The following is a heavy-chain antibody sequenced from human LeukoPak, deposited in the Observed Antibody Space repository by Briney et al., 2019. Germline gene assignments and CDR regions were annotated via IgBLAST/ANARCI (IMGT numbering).Heavy chain of an antibody. Sequence: PGGSLRLSCAASGFTVSSNYMSWVRQAPGKGLEWVSVIYSGGSTYYADSVKGRFTISRDNAKNSLYLQINSLRAKDTAVYYCARSSYSSSSSVWGQGTMVTVSS. CDR1: GFTVSSNY. D-gene: IGHD6-6*01. V-gene: IGHV3-53*01. CDR3: ARSSYSSSSSV. J-gene: IGHJ3*01. CDR2: IYSGGST.